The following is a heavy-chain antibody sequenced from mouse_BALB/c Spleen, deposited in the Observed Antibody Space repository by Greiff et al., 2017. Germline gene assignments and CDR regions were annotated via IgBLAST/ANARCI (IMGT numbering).Heavy chain of an antibody. Sequence: VQLQQSGAELVRPGTSVKVSCKASGYAFTNYLIEWVKQRPGQGLEWIGVINPGSGGTNYNEKFKGKATLTADKSSSTAYMQLSSLTSDDSAVYFCARGGVYGNYLDYWGQGTTLTVSS. J-gene: IGHJ2*01. CDR1: GYAFTNYL. V-gene: IGHV1-54*01. CDR2: INPGSGGT. CDR3: ARGGVYGNYLDY. D-gene: IGHD2-1*01.